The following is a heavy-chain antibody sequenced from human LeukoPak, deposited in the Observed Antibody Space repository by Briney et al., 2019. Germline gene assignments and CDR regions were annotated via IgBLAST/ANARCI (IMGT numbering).Heavy chain of an antibody. Sequence: SETLSLTCAVYGGSFSGYYWSWIRQPPGKGLEWIGEINHSGSTNYNPSLKSRVTISVDTSKNQFSLKLSSVTAADTAVYYCARGVRLYGSSGYLDHWGQGTLVTVSS. CDR3: ARGVRLYGSSGYLDH. CDR1: GGSFSGYY. D-gene: IGHD3-22*01. V-gene: IGHV4-34*01. J-gene: IGHJ4*02. CDR2: INHSGST.